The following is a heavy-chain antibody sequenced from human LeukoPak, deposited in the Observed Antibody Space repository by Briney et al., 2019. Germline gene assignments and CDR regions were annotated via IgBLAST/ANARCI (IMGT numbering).Heavy chain of an antibody. Sequence: SETLSLTCTVSGGSIRSTSYCWGWIRQPPGKGLEWIGSIYYSGSTYYNPSLESRVTISVDTSKNQFSLEVSSVTATDTAVYYCVVEQLGYWGQGTLVIVSS. CDR1: GGSIRSTSYC. V-gene: IGHV4-39*01. CDR2: IYYSGST. CDR3: VVEQLGY. J-gene: IGHJ4*02. D-gene: IGHD6-13*01.